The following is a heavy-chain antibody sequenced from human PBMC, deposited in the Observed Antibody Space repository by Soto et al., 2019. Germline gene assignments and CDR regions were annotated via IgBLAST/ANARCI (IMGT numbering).Heavy chain of an antibody. J-gene: IGHJ6*02. CDR1: GFTFSLYS. Sequence: EVQLVESGGGLVQPGGSLRLSCAASGFTFSLYSMSWVRQAPGKGLEWVSYISRSSTGIHYADSVKGRFTISRDDATKSMHLPMNSLRDGDTAVYYCARAVTWGLDVWGQGTTVSISS. CDR2: ISRSSTGI. V-gene: IGHV3-48*02. D-gene: IGHD3-10*01. CDR3: ARAVTWGLDV.